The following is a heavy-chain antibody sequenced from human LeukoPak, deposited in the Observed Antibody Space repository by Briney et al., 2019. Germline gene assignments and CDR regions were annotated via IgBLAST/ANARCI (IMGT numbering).Heavy chain of an antibody. J-gene: IGHJ4*02. CDR2: IGAGGTFT. Sequence: PGGSLRLSCTASGFTFSSYAMNWVRQAPGKGLEWVSGIGAGGTFTYYADSVKGRFTIFRDNSRNTLYLQMNSLRADDTAVYYCAKTGTTVYWGQGTLVTVSS. CDR1: GFTFSSYA. CDR3: AKTGTTVY. D-gene: IGHD1-7*01. V-gene: IGHV3-23*01.